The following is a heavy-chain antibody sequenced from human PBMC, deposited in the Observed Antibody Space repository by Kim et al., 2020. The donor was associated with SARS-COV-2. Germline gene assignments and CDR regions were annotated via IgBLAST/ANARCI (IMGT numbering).Heavy chain of an antibody. Sequence: SETLSLTCTVSGGSISSTIYYWGWIRQPPGKGLECIGSIYYSGSTYYSPSLASRVSISIDTSQNQFSLKLTSVTAADTAVYYCARYLRSSNWFDPWGQGTLVTVSS. D-gene: IGHD5-12*01. CDR1: GGSISSTIYY. CDR2: IYYSGST. CDR3: ARYLRSSNWFDP. J-gene: IGHJ5*02. V-gene: IGHV4-39*01.